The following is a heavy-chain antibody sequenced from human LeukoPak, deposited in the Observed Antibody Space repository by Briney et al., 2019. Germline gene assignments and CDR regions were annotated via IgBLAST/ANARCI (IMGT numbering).Heavy chain of an antibody. CDR3: TRALGPAGVGRYYAMDV. J-gene: IGHJ6*04. CDR2: IRSNDYGGTT. V-gene: IGHV3-49*04. CDR1: GFTFGDYA. Sequence: GGSLRLSCTVSGFTFGDYAMSWVRQAPGKGLEWVGFIRSNDYGGTTGYAASVKGRFTISRDDSKSIAYLQMNSLKIEDTAVYYCTRALGPAGVGRYYAMDVWGKGTTVTVSS. D-gene: IGHD3/OR15-3a*01.